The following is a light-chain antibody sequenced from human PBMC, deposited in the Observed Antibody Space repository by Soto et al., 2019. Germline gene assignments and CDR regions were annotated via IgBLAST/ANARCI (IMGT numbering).Light chain of an antibody. CDR1: HSVGSN. V-gene: IGKV3-15*01. J-gene: IGKJ4*01. Sequence: VMTQSPTTLSVSPGERATLSCRASHSVGSNLAWYQQNPGQAPRLLIYGASTRATGVPARFSGSGSATHLSLTISSRQSEDFGFYYCQQYKQWPVSFGGGTKVEIK. CDR3: QQYKQWPVS. CDR2: GAS.